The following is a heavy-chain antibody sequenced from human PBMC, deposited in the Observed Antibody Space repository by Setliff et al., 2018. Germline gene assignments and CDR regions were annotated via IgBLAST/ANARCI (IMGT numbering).Heavy chain of an antibody. Sequence: SETLSLTCAVSGFSISSGYYWGWIRQPPGKGLEWIGRIHYRGTTYSNASLASRLTISVDTAKNQFSLKLTSVTAADTAVYYCARDLRGILSLHDSDYWGQGTVVTVSS. CDR2: IHYRGTT. CDR3: ARDLRGILSLHDSDY. J-gene: IGHJ4*02. V-gene: IGHV4-38-2*02. D-gene: IGHD3-16*01. CDR1: GFSISSGYY.